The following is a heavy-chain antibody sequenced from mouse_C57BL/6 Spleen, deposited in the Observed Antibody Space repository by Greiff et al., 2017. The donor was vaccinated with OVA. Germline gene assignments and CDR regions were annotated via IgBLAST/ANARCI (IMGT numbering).Heavy chain of an antibody. V-gene: IGHV1-85*01. D-gene: IGHD2-5*01. CDR3: ARSYSNYGAWFAY. CDR2: IYPRAGST. Sequence: VQLQQSGPELVKPGASVKLSCKASGYTFTSYDINWVKQRPGQGLEWIGWIYPRAGSTKYNEKFKGKATLTVDTSSSTAYMELHSLTSEDSAVYFCARSYSNYGAWFAYWGQGTLVTVSA. CDR1: GYTFTSYD. J-gene: IGHJ3*01.